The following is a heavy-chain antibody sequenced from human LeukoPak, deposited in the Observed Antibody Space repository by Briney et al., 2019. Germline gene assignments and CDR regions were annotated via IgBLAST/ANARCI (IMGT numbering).Heavy chain of an antibody. CDR2: IYYSGST. CDR3: ARDSSSWTPGWFDP. D-gene: IGHD6-13*01. V-gene: IGHV4-59*01. Sequence: SETLSLTCTVSGGSISSYYWSWIRQPPGKGLEWIGYIYYSGSTNYNPSLKSRVTISVDASKNQFSLKLSSVTAADTAVYYCARDSSSWTPGWFDPWGQGTLVTVSS. CDR1: GGSISSYY. J-gene: IGHJ5*02.